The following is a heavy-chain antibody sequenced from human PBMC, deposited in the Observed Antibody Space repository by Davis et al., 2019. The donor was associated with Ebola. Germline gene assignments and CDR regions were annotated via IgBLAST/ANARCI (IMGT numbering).Heavy chain of an antibody. V-gene: IGHV3-7*01. CDR2: IKPDGSEK. J-gene: IGHJ3*02. CDR1: GFTFSSHW. CDR3: ASSTLHLRTASDI. Sequence: PGGSLRLSCAASGFTFSSHWMTWVRQAPGKGLEWVANIKPDGSEKSYVDSLKGRFTISRDNVKNSLYLQMNSLRAEDTAVYYCASSTLHLRTASDIWGQGTMVTVSS. D-gene: IGHD4-17*01.